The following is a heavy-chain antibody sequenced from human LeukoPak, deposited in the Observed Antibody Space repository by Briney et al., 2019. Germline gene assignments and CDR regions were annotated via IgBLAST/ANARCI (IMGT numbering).Heavy chain of an antibody. CDR2: INAGNGNT. CDR1: GYTFTSYA. Sequence: ASVKVSCMASGYTFTSYAMHWVRQAPGQRLEWMGWINAGNGNTKYSQKFQGRVTITRDTSASTAYMELSSLRSEDTAVYYCASHHGGYSGYELLDYWGQGTLVTVSS. D-gene: IGHD5-12*01. J-gene: IGHJ4*02. CDR3: ASHHGGYSGYELLDY. V-gene: IGHV1-3*01.